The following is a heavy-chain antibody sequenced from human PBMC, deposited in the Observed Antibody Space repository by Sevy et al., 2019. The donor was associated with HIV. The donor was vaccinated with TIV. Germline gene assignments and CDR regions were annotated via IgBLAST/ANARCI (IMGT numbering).Heavy chain of an antibody. Sequence: SETLSLTCTVSGGSISSYYWSWIRQPPGKGLEWIAYMYYSGITNYSPSLKSRLTISIDTSKNHFSLKLRSVTAADTAVYYCARMNYSASAPGSWFDPWGQGTLVTVSS. CDR3: ARMNYSASAPGSWFDP. V-gene: IGHV4-59*01. CDR1: GGSISSYY. D-gene: IGHD1-26*01. J-gene: IGHJ5*02. CDR2: MYYSGIT.